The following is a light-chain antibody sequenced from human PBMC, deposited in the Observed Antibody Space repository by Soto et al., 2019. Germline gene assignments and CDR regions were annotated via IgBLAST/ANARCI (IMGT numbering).Light chain of an antibody. CDR2: DVS. CDR3: SSYAGTHIV. J-gene: IGLJ1*01. V-gene: IGLV2-8*01. Sequence: QSALTQPPSASGSPGQSVTISCTGTSSDVGGYNYVSWYQQHPVKAPKLMIYDVSSRPSGVPDRFSGSKSGNTASLTVSGLQAEDEADYYCSSYAGTHIVFGTGTKLTVL. CDR1: SSDVGGYNY.